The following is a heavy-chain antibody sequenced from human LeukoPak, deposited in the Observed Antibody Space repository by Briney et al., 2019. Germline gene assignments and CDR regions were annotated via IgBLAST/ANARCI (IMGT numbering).Heavy chain of an antibody. V-gene: IGHV3-7*04. Sequence: TGGSLRLSCAASGFNFNSYTMNWVRQAPGKGLEWVANIKQDGSKKSYVDSVKGRFTISRDNAKNSLYLQMNSLRDEDTAIYYCTRVGYIDEGIDYWGQGTLVTVSS. CDR2: IKQDGSKK. CDR3: TRVGYIDEGIDY. J-gene: IGHJ4*02. CDR1: GFNFNSYT. D-gene: IGHD5-24*01.